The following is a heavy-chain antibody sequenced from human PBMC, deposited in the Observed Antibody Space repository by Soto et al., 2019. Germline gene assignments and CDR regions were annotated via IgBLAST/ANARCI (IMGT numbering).Heavy chain of an antibody. CDR1: GASVSSASYW. CDR2: VYSSGTT. V-gene: IGHV4-61*10. D-gene: IGHD2-15*01. CDR3: ARDIGSYAYGEGY. J-gene: IGHJ4*02. Sequence: PSETLSLTCTVSGASVSSASYWWSWIRQPAGKGLEWIGRVYSSGTTDYNPSLNSRATLSVETSKNQFSLKLSSVTAADTAVYYCARDIGSYAYGEGYWGQGIQVTVSS.